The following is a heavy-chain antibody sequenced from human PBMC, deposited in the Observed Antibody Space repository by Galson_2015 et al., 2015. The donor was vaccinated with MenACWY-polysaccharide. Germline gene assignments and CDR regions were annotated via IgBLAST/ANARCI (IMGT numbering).Heavy chain of an antibody. J-gene: IGHJ4*02. CDR3: AHGQYYYATSSFSYYFDV. V-gene: IGHV2-5*02. D-gene: IGHD3-10*01. CDR2: IYWDNDK. Sequence: PALVKPTQTLTLTCTFSGFSLNTRGVGVGWIRQPPGKALEWLALIYWDNDKRCSPSLKTRLTITKDTSKNQVFLAMTNVDPVDTATYYCAHGQYYYATSSFSYYFDVWGPGTLVTVSS. CDR1: GFSLNTRGVG.